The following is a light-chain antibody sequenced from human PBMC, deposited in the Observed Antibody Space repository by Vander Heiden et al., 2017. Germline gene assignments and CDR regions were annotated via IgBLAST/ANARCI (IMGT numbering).Light chain of an antibody. J-gene: IGLJ1*01. CDR2: STN. V-gene: IGLV7-43*01. CDR3: LVYYRSAYV. CDR1: TGAVTSAYY. Sequence: QTVVTQEPSLTVSPGGTVTLTCASSTGAVTSAYYPNWFQQKPGQPPRSLIYSTNNKHSWTPARFSGSLIGDKAALTLSGVQPEDEAEYYCLVYYRSAYVFGSGTKVTVL.